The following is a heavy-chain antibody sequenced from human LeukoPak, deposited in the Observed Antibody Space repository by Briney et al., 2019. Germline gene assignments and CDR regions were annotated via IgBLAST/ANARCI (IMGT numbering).Heavy chain of an antibody. Sequence: ASVKVSCKASGYTFTSHGISWVRQAPGQGLEWMGWISTYNGNTNYAQKFQGRVTMTRDTSISTAYMELSRLRSDDTAVYYCAREQLGYCSGGSCVAPFDPWGQGTLVTVSS. CDR2: ISTYNGNT. CDR1: GYTFTSHG. D-gene: IGHD2-15*01. J-gene: IGHJ5*02. CDR3: AREQLGYCSGGSCVAPFDP. V-gene: IGHV1-18*01.